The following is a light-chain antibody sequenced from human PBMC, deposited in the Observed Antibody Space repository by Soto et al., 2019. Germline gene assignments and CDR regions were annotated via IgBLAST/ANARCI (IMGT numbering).Light chain of an antibody. J-gene: IGLJ2*01. Sequence: QSALTQPPSVSGSPGQSVTISCTGTSSDVGSYSRVSWYQQPPGTAPKLMIYEVSNRPSGVPDRFSGSKSGNTASLTISGLQAGDEADYYCSSYARGSIVVFGGGTQLTLL. CDR1: SSDVGSYSR. CDR3: SSYARGSIVV. CDR2: EVS. V-gene: IGLV2-18*02.